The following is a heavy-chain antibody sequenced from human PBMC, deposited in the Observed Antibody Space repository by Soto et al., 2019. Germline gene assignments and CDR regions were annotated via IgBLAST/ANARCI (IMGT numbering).Heavy chain of an antibody. J-gene: IGHJ6*02. V-gene: IGHV3-30-3*01. CDR1: GFSFSDDA. D-gene: IGHD3-3*01. CDR3: ARDVGTQLDFWSTSGMDV. Sequence: SLRLSCAASGFSFSDDAMHWVRQAPGQGLEWVAVITYDGSNKYYADSARGRFTISRDNSKSTLYLQMDSLIIDDTAVYYCARDVGTQLDFWSTSGMDVWGQGTTVTVSS. CDR2: ITYDGSNK.